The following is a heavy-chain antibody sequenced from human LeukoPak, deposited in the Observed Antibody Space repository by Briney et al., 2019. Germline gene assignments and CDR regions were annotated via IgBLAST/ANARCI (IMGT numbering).Heavy chain of an antibody. Sequence: KPSETPSLTCTVSGGSISGHYWTWIRQPPGKGLEWIGYIYYSGSTNYNPSLKTRVTISVDTSKNQFSLNLSSVTAADTAVYYCARDKYFLYWGQGTLVTVSS. CDR1: GGSISGHY. CDR2: IYYSGST. J-gene: IGHJ1*01. CDR3: ARDKYFLY. V-gene: IGHV4-59*11.